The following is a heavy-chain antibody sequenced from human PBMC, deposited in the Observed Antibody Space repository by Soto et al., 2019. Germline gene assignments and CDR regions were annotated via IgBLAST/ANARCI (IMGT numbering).Heavy chain of an antibody. J-gene: IGHJ6*01. V-gene: IGHV1-18*01. D-gene: IGHD3-22*01. CDR3: ARVGFYDRIGYQYQFYYGMDV. CDR2: ISTYNGNT. Sequence: QVQLVQSGPEVKKPGASVKVSCKASGYTFTNYGITWVRQAPGQGLEWMGWISTYNGNTNHAQKLQDRVIMTTDTSTSTAYLELRSLRSDDAAVYYCARVGFYDRIGYQYQFYYGMDVW. CDR1: GYTFTNYG.